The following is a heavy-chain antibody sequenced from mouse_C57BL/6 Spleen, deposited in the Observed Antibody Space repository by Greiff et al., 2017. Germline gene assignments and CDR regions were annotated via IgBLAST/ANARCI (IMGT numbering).Heavy chain of an antibody. D-gene: IGHD2-1*01. Sequence: EVQLQESGPELVKPGASVKLPCKASGYTFTDYNMDWVQQSPGKSLEWIGDINPNSGGIFYKQKFKGKATLTVDKSSSTAYMELRSLTSEDTAVYYCARNYYGKGFAYWGQGTLVTVSA. J-gene: IGHJ3*01. CDR2: INPNSGGI. CDR3: ARNYYGKGFAY. CDR1: GYTFTDYN. V-gene: IGHV1-18*01.